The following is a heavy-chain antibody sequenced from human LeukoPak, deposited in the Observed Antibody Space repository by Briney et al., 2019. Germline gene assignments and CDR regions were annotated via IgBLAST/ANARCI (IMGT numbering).Heavy chain of an antibody. D-gene: IGHD3-16*01. J-gene: IGHJ4*02. CDR1: EFTFSSYD. V-gene: IGHV3-48*03. CDR2: ITGSGGAV. CDR3: ARNGGGLDY. Sequence: LTGGSLRLSCAASEFTFSSYDIIWVRQAPGKGLEWVSWITGSGGAVKYTDSVKGRFTISRDNAKKSVYLQMNSLRVEGTAVYYCARNGGGLDYWGQGTLVTVSS.